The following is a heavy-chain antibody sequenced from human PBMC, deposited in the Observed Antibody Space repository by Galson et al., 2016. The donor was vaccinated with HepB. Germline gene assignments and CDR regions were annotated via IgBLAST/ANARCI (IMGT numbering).Heavy chain of an antibody. CDR3: ARLGYDSSGYYLPHFDY. J-gene: IGHJ4*02. V-gene: IGHV4-39*01. Sequence: SETLSLTCTVSGGSVSSSSHWGWIRQPPGKGLEWIGSIYYSGSTYYNPSLKSRITISVDTSQNQFSLKLSSVTAADTAVYYCARLGYDSSGYYLPHFDYWGQGTLVTVSS. CDR2: IYYSGST. CDR1: GGSVSSSSH. D-gene: IGHD3-22*01.